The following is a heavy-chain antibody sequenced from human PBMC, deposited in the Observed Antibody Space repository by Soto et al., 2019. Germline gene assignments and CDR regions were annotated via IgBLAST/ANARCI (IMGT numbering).Heavy chain of an antibody. CDR1: GYPFSDNQ. CDR2: INPKSDDT. D-gene: IGHD4-4*01. CDR3: ARKHSLDYIRWGLDP. V-gene: IGHV1-2*02. J-gene: IGHJ5*02. Sequence: ASVKVSCKASGYPFSDNQIHWLRRAPGQGLEWMGRINPKSDDTNYAQKFQGRVTMTGDTSIDTAYLELTGLTSDDTATYYCARKHSLDYIRWGLDPWGQGTLVTVSS.